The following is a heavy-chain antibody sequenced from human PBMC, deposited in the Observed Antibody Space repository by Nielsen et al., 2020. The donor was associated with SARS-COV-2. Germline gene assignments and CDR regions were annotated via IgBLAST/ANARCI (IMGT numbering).Heavy chain of an antibody. CDR2: IIPIFGTA. V-gene: IGHV1-69*01. CDR3: ARDGNYMVRGVIITGSFDY. Sequence: WVRQAPGQGLEWMGGIIPIFGTANYAQKFQGRVTITADESTSTAYMELSSLRSEDTAVYYCARDGNYMVRGVIITGSFDYWGQGTLVTVSS. D-gene: IGHD3-10*01. J-gene: IGHJ4*02.